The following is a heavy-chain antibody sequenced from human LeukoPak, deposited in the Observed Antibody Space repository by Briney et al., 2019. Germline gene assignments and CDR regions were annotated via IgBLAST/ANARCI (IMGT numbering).Heavy chain of an antibody. CDR1: GFTFSSYA. Sequence: GRSLRLSCAVSGFTFSSYAMHWVRQAPGKGLEWVAVISYDGSNKYYADSVKGRFTISRDNSKNTLYLQMNSLRAEDTAVYYCARDGTYYYDSSGYYYSYYYYYMDVWGKGTTVTVSS. D-gene: IGHD3-22*01. CDR2: ISYDGSNK. CDR3: ARDGTYYYDSSGYYYSYYYYYMDV. V-gene: IGHV3-30*01. J-gene: IGHJ6*03.